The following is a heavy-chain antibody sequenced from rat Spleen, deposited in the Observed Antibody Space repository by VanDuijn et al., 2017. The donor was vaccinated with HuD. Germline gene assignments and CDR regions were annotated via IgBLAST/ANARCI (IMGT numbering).Heavy chain of an antibody. CDR2: ISPSGVNT. Sequence: EVQLVESGGGLVQPGRSLKLSCAASGFTFSNFDMAWVRQAPTEGREWVASISPSGVNTYYRDSVKGRFTVSRDNAKSTLYLQMDSLRSEDTATYYCARLWVADYWGQGVMVTVSS. CDR1: GFTFSNFD. V-gene: IGHV5-25*01. CDR3: ARLWVADY. J-gene: IGHJ2*01. D-gene: IGHD1-7*01.